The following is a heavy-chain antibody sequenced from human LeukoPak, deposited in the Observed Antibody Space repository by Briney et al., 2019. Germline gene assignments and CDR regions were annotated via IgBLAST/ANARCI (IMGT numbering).Heavy chain of an antibody. CDR3: AGSGYYLYYFNN. J-gene: IGHJ4*02. CDR2: ISGGGTST. Sequence: GGSLRLSCAVSGLTFITNVMNWVRQAPGKGLEWVSSISGGGTSTYYADSVKGRFTISRDNSKTTLYLQMNSLRAEDTAVYYCAGSGYYLYYFNNWGQGTLVTVSS. D-gene: IGHD3-3*01. V-gene: IGHV3-23*01. CDR1: GLTFITNV.